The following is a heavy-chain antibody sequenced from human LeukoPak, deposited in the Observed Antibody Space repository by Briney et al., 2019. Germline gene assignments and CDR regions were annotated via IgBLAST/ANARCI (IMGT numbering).Heavy chain of an antibody. D-gene: IGHD3-10*01. Sequence: SETLSLTCTVSGGSISSSSYYWGWIRRPPGEGLEWIGSIYYSGSTYYNPSLKSRVTISVDTSKNQFSLKLSSVTAADTAVYYCARHLASLWFGELKDWGQGTLVTVSS. V-gene: IGHV4-39*01. CDR3: ARHLASLWFGELKD. CDR1: GGSISSSSYY. J-gene: IGHJ4*02. CDR2: IYYSGST.